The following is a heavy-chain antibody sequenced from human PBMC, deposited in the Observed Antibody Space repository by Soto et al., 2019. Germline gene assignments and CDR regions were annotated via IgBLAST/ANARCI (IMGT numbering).Heavy chain of an antibody. CDR3: ARTEPGVVVVGSA. CDR2: IIPILGIA. J-gene: IGHJ5*02. D-gene: IGHD2-15*01. Sequence: QVQLVQSGAEVKKPGSSVKVSCKASGGTFSSYTISWVRQAPGQGLEWMGRIIPILGIANYAQRFQGRVKITADKPKTTAYMELSSLRSEDTAVYYCARTEPGVVVVGSAWGQGTLVTVSS. CDR1: GGTFSSYT. V-gene: IGHV1-69*02.